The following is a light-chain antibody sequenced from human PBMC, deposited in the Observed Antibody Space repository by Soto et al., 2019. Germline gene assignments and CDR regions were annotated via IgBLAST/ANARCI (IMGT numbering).Light chain of an antibody. CDR3: FSYTSSGTYV. CDR2: EVS. CDR1: SSDVGGYNY. Sequence: QSALTQPASVSGSPGQSITISCTGTSSDVGGYNYVSWYQQHPGKAPKLMIYEVSNRPSGVPNRFSGSKSGNTASLTISGLQAEDETDYYCFSYTSSGTYVFGTGTKLTVL. V-gene: IGLV2-14*01. J-gene: IGLJ1*01.